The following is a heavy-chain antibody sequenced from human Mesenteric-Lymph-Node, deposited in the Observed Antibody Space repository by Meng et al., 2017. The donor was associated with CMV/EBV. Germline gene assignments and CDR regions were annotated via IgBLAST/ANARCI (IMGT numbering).Heavy chain of an antibody. Sequence: GESLKISCAASGFTFTSYGVSWVRQAPGQGLEWMGWISAYDGNTNSAQKLQGRVTMTTDTSTSTAYMELRSLRSDDTAVYYCARDDYSNRGSIYYYGMDVWGQGTTVTVSS. CDR3: ARDDYSNRGSIYYYGMDV. CDR2: ISAYDGNT. CDR1: GFTFTSYG. J-gene: IGHJ6*02. D-gene: IGHD4-11*01. V-gene: IGHV1-18*01.